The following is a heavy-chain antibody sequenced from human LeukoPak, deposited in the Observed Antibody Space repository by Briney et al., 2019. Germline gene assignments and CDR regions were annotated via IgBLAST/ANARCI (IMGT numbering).Heavy chain of an antibody. CDR2: IIPIFGTA. Sequence: ASVKVSCKASGGTFSSYAISWVRQAPGQGLEWMGGIIPIFGTANYAQKFQGRVTITADESTSTAYMELSSLRSEDTAVYYCARGGGGYGFSPRYYYYGMDVWGQGTTVTVSS. V-gene: IGHV1-69*13. D-gene: IGHD5-12*01. CDR1: GGTFSSYA. J-gene: IGHJ6*02. CDR3: ARGGGGYGFSPRYYYYGMDV.